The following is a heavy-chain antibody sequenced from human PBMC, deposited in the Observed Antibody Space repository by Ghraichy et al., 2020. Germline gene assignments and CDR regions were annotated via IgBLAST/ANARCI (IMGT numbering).Heavy chain of an antibody. Sequence: SQTLSLTCAVYGGSFSGYYWSWIRQPPGKGVEWIGEINHSGSTNYNPSLKSRVTISVDTSKNQFSLKLSSVTAADTAVYYCARGGWSIAARRGGENWFDPWGQGTLVTVSS. V-gene: IGHV4-34*01. J-gene: IGHJ5*02. D-gene: IGHD6-6*01. CDR2: INHSGST. CDR3: ARGGWSIAARRGGENWFDP. CDR1: GGSFSGYY.